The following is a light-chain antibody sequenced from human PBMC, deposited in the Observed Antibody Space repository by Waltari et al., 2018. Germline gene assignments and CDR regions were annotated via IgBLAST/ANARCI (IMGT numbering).Light chain of an antibody. CDR3: AAWDESLSGPV. V-gene: IGLV1-47*01. CDR1: SSNIGSNY. CDR2: RNN. Sequence: QSVLTQPPSASGTPGQRVTISCSGSSSNIGSNYVYWYQQLPGTAPKLLIYRNNQRPSEVPDRFSGSKSGTSASLAISGLRSEDEADYYCAAWDESLSGPVFGGGTKLTVL. J-gene: IGLJ2*01.